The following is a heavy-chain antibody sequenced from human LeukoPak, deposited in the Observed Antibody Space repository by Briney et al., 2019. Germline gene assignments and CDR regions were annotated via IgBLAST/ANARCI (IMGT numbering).Heavy chain of an antibody. CDR2: IYHSGST. D-gene: IGHD4-23*01. V-gene: IGHV4-4*02. CDR1: GGSISISNSNW. Sequence: SETLSLTCAVSGGSISISNSNWWSWVRQPPGKGLEWIGEIYHSGSTNYNPSLESRVTISVDKSKNQFSLKLSSVTAADTAVYYCARDLHGGNSFTSDWYFDLWGRGTLVTVSS. CDR3: ARDLHGGNSFTSDWYFDL. J-gene: IGHJ2*01.